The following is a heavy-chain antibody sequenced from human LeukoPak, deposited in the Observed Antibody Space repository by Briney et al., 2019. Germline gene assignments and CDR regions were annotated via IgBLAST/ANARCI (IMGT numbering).Heavy chain of an antibody. J-gene: IGHJ4*02. V-gene: IGHV4-59*01. Sequence: SETLSLTCTVSGGSISSYYWSWIRQPPGKGLEWIGYIYYSGSTSYNPSLKSRVTISVDTSKNQFSLKLSSVTAADTAVYYCAREGGSSLGYYFDYWGQGTLVTVSS. D-gene: IGHD1-26*01. CDR1: GGSISSYY. CDR2: IYYSGST. CDR3: AREGGSSLGYYFDY.